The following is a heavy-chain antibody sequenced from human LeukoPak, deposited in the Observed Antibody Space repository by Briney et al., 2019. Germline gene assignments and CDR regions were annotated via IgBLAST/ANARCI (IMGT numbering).Heavy chain of an antibody. CDR2: IYYSGST. J-gene: IGHJ5*02. Sequence: SETLSLTCNVSGGSISSYYWSWIRQPPGKGLEWIGYIYYSGSTNYNPSLKSRVTISVDTSKNQFSLKLSSVAAADTAVYYCATMTTVTGHNWFDPWGQGTLVTVSS. V-gene: IGHV4-59*01. CDR3: ATMTTVTGHNWFDP. CDR1: GGSISSYY. D-gene: IGHD4-17*01.